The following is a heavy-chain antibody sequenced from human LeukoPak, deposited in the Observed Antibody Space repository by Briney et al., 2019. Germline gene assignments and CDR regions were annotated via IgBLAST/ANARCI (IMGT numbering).Heavy chain of an antibody. CDR2: IYPGNSDT. V-gene: IGHV5-51*01. D-gene: IGHD5-24*01. CDR3: AGHGPVDMAASASDS. Sequence: GESLKISSESSGYTFSNDCICWGRQMPGKGLEWMGIIYPGNSDTRYSPSFQGRVTILDDKSISTAYLQWSRLKASHTAISYRAGHGPVDMAASASDSRGQGTLVTVSP. J-gene: IGHJ4*02. CDR1: GYTFSNDC.